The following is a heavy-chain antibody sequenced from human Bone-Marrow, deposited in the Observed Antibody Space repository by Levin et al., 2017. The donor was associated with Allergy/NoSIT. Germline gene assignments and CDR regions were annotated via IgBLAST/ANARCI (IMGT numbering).Heavy chain of an antibody. CDR3: ARESDTNRDGFDI. Sequence: GESLKISCGASGFTFRSYWMHWVRQAPGKGLVWVSGSNRDGSTTRYADSVKGRFTISRDNPKNTLYLQMNSLRAEDTAVYYCARESDTNRDGFDIWGQGTMVTVSS. J-gene: IGHJ3*02. D-gene: IGHD2-8*01. CDR1: GFTFRSYW. CDR2: SNRDGSTT. V-gene: IGHV3-74*01.